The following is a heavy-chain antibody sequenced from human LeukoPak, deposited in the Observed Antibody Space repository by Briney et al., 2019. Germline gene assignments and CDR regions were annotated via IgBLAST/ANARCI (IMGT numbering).Heavy chain of an antibody. Sequence: GRSLRLSCAASGFTFSSHAMHWVRQAPGQGLEWVASILYDGGDNDYTGSVKGRFTISRDNSKKTLDLQMNSLRPEDTAVYFCARDGDPISAAGTMLDYWGVGTLVIVSS. V-gene: IGHV3-30*04. CDR2: ILYDGGDN. J-gene: IGHJ4*02. CDR3: ARDGDPISAAGTMLDY. CDR1: GFTFSSHA. D-gene: IGHD6-13*01.